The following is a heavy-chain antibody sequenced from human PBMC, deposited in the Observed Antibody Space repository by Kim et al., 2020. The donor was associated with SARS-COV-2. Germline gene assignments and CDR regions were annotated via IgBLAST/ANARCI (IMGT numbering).Heavy chain of an antibody. D-gene: IGHD1-26*01. CDR2: ISSSGSTI. CDR1: GFTFSSYE. Sequence: GGSLRLSCAASGFTFSSYEMNWVRQAPGKGLEWVSYISSSGSTIYYADSVKGRFTISRDNAKNSLYLQMNSLRAEDTAVYYCATAPGRSLDYYGMDVWGQGTTVTVSS. J-gene: IGHJ6*02. V-gene: IGHV3-48*03. CDR3: ATAPGRSLDYYGMDV.